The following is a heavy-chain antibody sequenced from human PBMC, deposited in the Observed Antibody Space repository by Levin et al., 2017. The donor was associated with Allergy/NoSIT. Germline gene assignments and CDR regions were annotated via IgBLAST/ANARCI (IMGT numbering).Heavy chain of an antibody. CDR1: GFTFRSYW. CDR3: AKDFSYGALDY. Sequence: EGSLRLSCAASGFTFRSYWMHWVRQAPGKGLLWVSRINPDGSTTNYADSVKGRFTISRDNAKNTLYLQMNSLTADDTAVYYCAKDFSYGALDYWGQGALVNVSS. CDR2: INPDGSTT. J-gene: IGHJ4*02. V-gene: IGHV3-74*01. D-gene: IGHD5-18*01.